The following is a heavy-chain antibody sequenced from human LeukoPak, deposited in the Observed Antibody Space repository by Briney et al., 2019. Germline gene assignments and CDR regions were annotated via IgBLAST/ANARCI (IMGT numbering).Heavy chain of an antibody. Sequence: PGRSLRLSVAASELTFVVYALHWVRQAPGKGRGGVSGISWNSGSIGYADSVKGRFTISRDNAKNSLYLQMNSLRAEDTALYYCAKDRLPKWNDGGNWFDPWGQGTLVTVSS. CDR2: ISWNSGSI. CDR1: ELTFVVYA. D-gene: IGHD1-20*01. CDR3: AKDRLPKWNDGGNWFDP. J-gene: IGHJ5*02. V-gene: IGHV3-9*01.